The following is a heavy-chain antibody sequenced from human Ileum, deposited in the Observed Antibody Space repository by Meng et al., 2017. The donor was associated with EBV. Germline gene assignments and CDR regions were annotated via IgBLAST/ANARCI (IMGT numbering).Heavy chain of an antibody. V-gene: IGHV1-3*01. CDR2: INADNSNT. J-gene: IGHJ4*02. D-gene: IGHD2-8*02. CDR1: GYIFTTSS. Sequence: QVHLVQSGSGVKKLWASVKCSCMASGYIFTTSSVHWVRQAPGQRLEWMVWINADNSNTEYSQKFQGRVTITSDTSASTAHMELSSLTSEDTAIYYCTRCYSGRVCYYFDYWGQGTLVTVSS. CDR3: TRCYSGRVCYYFDY.